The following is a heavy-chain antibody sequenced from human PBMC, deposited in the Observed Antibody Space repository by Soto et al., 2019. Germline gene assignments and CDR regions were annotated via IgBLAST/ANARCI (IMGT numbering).Heavy chain of an antibody. CDR3: ARGLPRAQYYYYYGMDV. CDR2: IYYSGST. Sequence: QVQLQESGPGLVKPSQTLSLTCTVSGGSISSGGYYWSWIRQHPGKGLEWIGYIYYSGSTYYNPSLKSRVTISVDTSKNQFSLKLSSVTAADTAVYYCARGLPRAQYYYYYGMDVWGQGTTVTVSS. CDR1: GGSISSGGYY. J-gene: IGHJ6*02. D-gene: IGHD1-26*01. V-gene: IGHV4-31*03.